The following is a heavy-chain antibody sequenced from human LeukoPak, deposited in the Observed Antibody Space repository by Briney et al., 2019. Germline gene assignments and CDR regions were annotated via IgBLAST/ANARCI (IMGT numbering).Heavy chain of an antibody. CDR3: AKVYDRYNWNDVCFDY. Sequence: GGSLRLSCAASGFTVSSNYMNWVRQAPGKGLEWVSAISGSGGSTYYADSVKGRFTISRDNSKNTLYLQMNSLRAEDTAVYYCAKVYDRYNWNDVCFDYWGQGTLVTVSS. J-gene: IGHJ4*02. CDR1: GFTVSSNY. V-gene: IGHV3-23*01. CDR2: ISGSGGST. D-gene: IGHD1-20*01.